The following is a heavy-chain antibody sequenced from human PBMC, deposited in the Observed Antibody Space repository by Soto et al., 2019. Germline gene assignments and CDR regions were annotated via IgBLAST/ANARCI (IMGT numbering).Heavy chain of an antibody. V-gene: IGHV5-51*01. CDR2: IYPGDSDT. J-gene: IGHJ6*02. Sequence: GESLKISCKASGYRLTTYWIAWVRQMPGKGLEWMGFIYPGDSDTRYSPSFQGQVTISVDKSITTAYLQWSSLKASDTAMYYCARHSRDYYAMDVWGQGTTVTVSS. CDR1: GYRLTTYW. CDR3: ARHSRDYYAMDV.